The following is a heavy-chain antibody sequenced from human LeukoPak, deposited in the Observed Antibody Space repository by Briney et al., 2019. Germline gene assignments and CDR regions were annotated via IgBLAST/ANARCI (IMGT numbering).Heavy chain of an antibody. V-gene: IGHV3-9*01. Sequence: QPGRSLRLSCAASGFTFDDYAMHWVRQAPGKGLEWVSGISWNSGSIGYADSVKGRFTISRDNAKNSLYLQMNSLRAEDTALYYCAKEKVSGYSYGNFDYWGQGTLVTVSS. CDR2: ISWNSGSI. D-gene: IGHD5-18*01. J-gene: IGHJ4*02. CDR1: GFTFDDYA. CDR3: AKEKVSGYSYGNFDY.